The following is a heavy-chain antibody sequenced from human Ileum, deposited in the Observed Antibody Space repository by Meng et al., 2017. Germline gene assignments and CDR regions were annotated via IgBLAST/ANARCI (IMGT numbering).Heavy chain of an antibody. CDR2: IWSDGRSQ. CDR1: GLPSSASG. J-gene: IGHJ5*02. Sequence: QLDVVESGGGVVQPGTYLCLYCASAGLPSSASGMHWVRQAPGKGLEWVAMIWSDGRSQYYSDSVKGRFTISRDNSKNMVYLQMSGLRAEDTALYYCARDKGVTALDQWGQGSLVTVSS. CDR3: ARDKGVTALDQ. D-gene: IGHD5-18*01. V-gene: IGHV3-33*01.